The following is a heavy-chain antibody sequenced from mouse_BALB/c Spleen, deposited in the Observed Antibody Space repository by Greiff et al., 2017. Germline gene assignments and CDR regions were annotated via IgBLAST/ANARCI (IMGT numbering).Heavy chain of an antibody. D-gene: IGHD2-1*01. CDR2: ISYDGSN. J-gene: IGHJ2*01. CDR1: GYSITSGYY. V-gene: IGHV3-6*02. CDR3: ARGGNYPYFDY. Sequence: EVKLEESGPGLVKPSQSLSLTCSVTGYSITSGYYWNWIRQFPGNKLEWMGYISYDGSNNYNPSLKNRISITRDTSKNQFFLKLNSVTTEDTATYYCARGGNYPYFDYWGQGTTLTVSS.